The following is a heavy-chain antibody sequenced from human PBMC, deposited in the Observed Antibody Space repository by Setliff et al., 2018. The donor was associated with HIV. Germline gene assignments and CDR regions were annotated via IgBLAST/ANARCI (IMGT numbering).Heavy chain of an antibody. V-gene: IGHV1-18*01. CDR3: ARLGSGWSDSYYYAMDI. D-gene: IGHD6-19*01. CDR2: ISPNFGHT. Sequence: ASVKVSCKASGYTFTTYGISWVRQAPGHGLEWMGWISPNFGHTNYAQNFLGRVTMTIDTSTSRAYMELRSLRSDDTAMYFCARLGSGWSDSYYYAMDIWGQGTTVTGSS. J-gene: IGHJ6*02. CDR1: GYTFTTYG.